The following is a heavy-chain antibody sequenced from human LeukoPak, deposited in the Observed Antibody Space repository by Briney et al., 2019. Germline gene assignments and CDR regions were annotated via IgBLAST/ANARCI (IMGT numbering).Heavy chain of an antibody. J-gene: IGHJ5*02. V-gene: IGHV1-2*02. Sequence: ASVKVSCKASGYTFTGYYMHWVRQAPGQGLEWMGWINPNSGGTNYAQKFQGRVTMTRDTSISTAYMELSRLRSDDTAVYYCAREGNLYGGNWFAPGARGPLFPVSS. CDR3: AREGNLYGGNWFAP. D-gene: IGHD3-10*02. CDR1: GYTFTGYY. CDR2: INPNSGGT.